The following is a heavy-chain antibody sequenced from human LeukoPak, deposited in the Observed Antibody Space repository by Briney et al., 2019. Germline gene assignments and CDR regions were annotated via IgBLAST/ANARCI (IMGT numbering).Heavy chain of an antibody. V-gene: IGHV3-23*01. J-gene: IGHJ6*02. CDR2: ISGSGATT. Sequence: GGSLRLSCAASGFTFGSYAMSWVRQAPGKGLEWVSAISGSGATTYYADSVKGRFTISRDNSKNTLYLQMNSLRAEDAAVYYCAKGRGAAAADGMDAWGQGTTVTVPS. D-gene: IGHD6-25*01. CDR3: AKGRGAAAADGMDA. CDR1: GFTFGSYA.